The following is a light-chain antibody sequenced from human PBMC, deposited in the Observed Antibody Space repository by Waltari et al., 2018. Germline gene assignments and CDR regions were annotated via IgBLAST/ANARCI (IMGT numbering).Light chain of an antibody. CDR1: QSVSSN. CDR3: QQYNNWPLT. Sequence: EIVLTPSPATLSVSSGARATLSCRASQSVSSNLAWYQQKPGQAPRLLIYGASTRATGIPARFSGSGSGTEFTLTISSLQSEDFAVYYCQQYNNWPLTFGGGTKVEIK. J-gene: IGKJ4*01. V-gene: IGKV3-15*01. CDR2: GAS.